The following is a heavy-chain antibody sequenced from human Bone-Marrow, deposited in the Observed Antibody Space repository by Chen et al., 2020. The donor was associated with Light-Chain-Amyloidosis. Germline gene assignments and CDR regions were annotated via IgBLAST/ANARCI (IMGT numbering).Heavy chain of an antibody. J-gene: IGHJ3*02. CDR2: ILYSGST. CDR1: GGSITSSNFY. CDR3: ARPTVPGSWGLGFDAFDI. Sequence: QLQLQESGPGLVKPSETLSLTCTVSGGSITSSNFYWGWIRQPPGKGLEWIGSILYSGSTYYSPSLKSRVTISVDTSKNQFSLNLSSVTAADTAVYYCARPTVPGSWGLGFDAFDIWGQGTMVTVSS. V-gene: IGHV4-39*01. D-gene: IGHD2-15*01.